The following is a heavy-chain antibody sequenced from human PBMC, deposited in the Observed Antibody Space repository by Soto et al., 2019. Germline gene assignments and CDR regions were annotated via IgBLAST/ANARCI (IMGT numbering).Heavy chain of an antibody. J-gene: IGHJ6*02. V-gene: IGHV1-18*01. CDR3: ARDEYGDYYYYGMDV. D-gene: IGHD4-17*01. CDR2: ISAYNGNT. CDR1: GYTFTSYG. Sequence: SVKVSCKASGYTFTSYGISWVRQAPGQGLEWMGWISAYNGNTNYAQKLQGRVTMTTDTSTSTAYMELRSLRSDDTAVYYCARDEYGDYYYYGMDVWGQGTTVTVSS.